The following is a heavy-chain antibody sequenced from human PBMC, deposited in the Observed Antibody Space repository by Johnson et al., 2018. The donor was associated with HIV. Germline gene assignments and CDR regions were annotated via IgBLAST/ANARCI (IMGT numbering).Heavy chain of an antibody. V-gene: IGHV3-20*04. D-gene: IGHD6-13*01. J-gene: IGHJ3*02. CDR1: GFTFDDYG. Sequence: VQLVESGGGVVQPGRSLRLSCAASGFTFDDYGMSWVRQAPGKGLEWVSGINWNGGSTGYAASVKGRFTISRDNAKNSLYLQMNSLRAEDTAVYYCARVGAIAAGGAFDIWGQGTMVTVSS. CDR2: INWNGGST. CDR3: ARVGAIAAGGAFDI.